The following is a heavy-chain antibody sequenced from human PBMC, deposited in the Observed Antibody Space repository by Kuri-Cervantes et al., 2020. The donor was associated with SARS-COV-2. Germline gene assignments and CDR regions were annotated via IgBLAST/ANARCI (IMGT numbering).Heavy chain of an antibody. J-gene: IGHJ5*02. D-gene: IGHD6-6*01. CDR2: IYHSGRA. V-gene: IGHV4-30-2*01. CDR1: GGSIRRNHYS. CDR3: AKVLGGSTSLRFDD. Sequence: SETLSLTCAVSGGSIRRNHYSWSCIRQPPGKGLESIGYIYHSGRACYNPSLKSRVTISVDRSKNQFSLKLSSVTAADTAVYYCAKVLGGSTSLRFDDWGQGTLVTVSS.